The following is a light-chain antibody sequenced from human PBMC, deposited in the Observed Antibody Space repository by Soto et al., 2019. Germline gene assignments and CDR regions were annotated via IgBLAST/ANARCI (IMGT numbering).Light chain of an antibody. CDR1: QSVSSY. J-gene: IGKJ1*01. CDR2: DAS. CDR3: HQRSNWPSWT. Sequence: EMVLTQSPATLSLSPGERATLSCRASQSVSSYLAWYQQKPGQTPRLLIYDASNRATGIPARFSGSGSGTDFTLTISSLEPEDFADYYCHQRSNWPSWTFGQGTKVEIK. V-gene: IGKV3-11*01.